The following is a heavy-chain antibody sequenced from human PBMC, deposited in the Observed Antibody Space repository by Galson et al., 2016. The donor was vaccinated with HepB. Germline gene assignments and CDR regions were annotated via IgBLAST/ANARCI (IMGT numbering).Heavy chain of an antibody. CDR2: INAGNGNT. D-gene: IGHD7-27*01. J-gene: IGHJ6*02. CDR1: GYTFTNYA. V-gene: IGHV1-3*01. CDR3: ARDRLGPYGMDV. Sequence: SVKVSCKASGYTFTNYAMHRVRQAPGQRLAWMGWINAGNGNTKSSQKFQGRVTITRDTSTSTVYMELSSLRSEDTAVYFCARDRLGPYGMDVWGQGTTVTVSS.